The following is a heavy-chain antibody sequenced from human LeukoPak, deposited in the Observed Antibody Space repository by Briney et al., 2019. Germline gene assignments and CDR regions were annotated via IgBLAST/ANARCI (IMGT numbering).Heavy chain of an antibody. J-gene: IGHJ4*02. CDR2: IYSGGST. D-gene: IGHD3-22*01. CDR3: ARSTHVYYYDSSGYYPLDY. V-gene: IGHV3-66*01. CDR1: GFTVSSNY. Sequence: GGSLRLSCAASGFTVSSNYMSWVHQAPGKGLEWVSVIYSGGSTYYADSVKGRFTISRDNSKNTLYLQMNSLRAEDTAVYYCARSTHVYYYDSSGYYPLDYWGQGTLVTVSS.